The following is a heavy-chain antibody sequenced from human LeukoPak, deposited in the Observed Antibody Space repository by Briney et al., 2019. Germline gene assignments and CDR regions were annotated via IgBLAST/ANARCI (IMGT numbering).Heavy chain of an antibody. V-gene: IGHV1-8*01. CDR3: ARGAPQYCSSTSCLYGYYYYYAMDV. D-gene: IGHD2-2*01. CDR2: MNPNGGNT. J-gene: IGHJ6*02. Sequence: ASVKVTCKASGYTFTSYDINWVRQATGQGLEWMGWMNPNGGNTGYAQKFQGRVTMTRNTSISTAYMELSSLRSEDTAVYYCARGAPQYCSSTSCLYGYYYYYAMDVWGQGTTVTVSS. CDR1: GYTFTSYD.